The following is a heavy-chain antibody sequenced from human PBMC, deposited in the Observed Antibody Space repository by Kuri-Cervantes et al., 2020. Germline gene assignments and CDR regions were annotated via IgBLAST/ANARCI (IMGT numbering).Heavy chain of an antibody. J-gene: IGHJ4*02. V-gene: IGHV6-1*01. CDR1: GDSVSSRSVA. D-gene: IGHD2-15*01. CDR3: GGGGSLPYYFDY. CDR2: TYYRSKWKN. Sequence: SQTLSLTCAISGDSVSSRSVAWNWIRQSPSRGLEWLGRTYYRSKWKNDYAVSVKSRITINPDTSKNQFSLKLSSVTAADTAVYYCGGGGSLPYYFDYWGQGTLVTVSS.